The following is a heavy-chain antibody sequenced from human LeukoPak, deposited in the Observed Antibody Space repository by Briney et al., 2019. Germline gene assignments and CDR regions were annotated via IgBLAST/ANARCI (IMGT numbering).Heavy chain of an antibody. V-gene: IGHV3-30*18. CDR2: ISYDGSNK. CDR3: AKDYYGSGSYAY. Sequence: LGGSLRLSCAASGFTFSSYGMHWVRQAPGKGLEWVAVISYDGSNKYYADSVKGRFTISRDNSKNTLYLQMNSLRAEDTAVYYCAKDYYGSGSYAYWGQGTLVTVSS. J-gene: IGHJ4*02. D-gene: IGHD3-10*01. CDR1: GFTFSSYG.